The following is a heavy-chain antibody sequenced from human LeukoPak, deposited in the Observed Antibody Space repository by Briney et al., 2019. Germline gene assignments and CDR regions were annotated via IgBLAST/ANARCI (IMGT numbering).Heavy chain of an antibody. D-gene: IGHD6-19*01. J-gene: IGHJ2*01. CDR3: RAAVAGNYFDL. Sequence: GGSLRLSCAASGFTLSGAAMHWVRQASGKGLEWLGRIRSKADSYTTAYAASVKGRFTVSRDDSKNTAYLQMNSLKTEDTAVYYCRAAVAGNYFDLWGRGTLVTVSS. V-gene: IGHV3-73*01. CDR2: IRSKADSYTT. CDR1: GFTLSGAA.